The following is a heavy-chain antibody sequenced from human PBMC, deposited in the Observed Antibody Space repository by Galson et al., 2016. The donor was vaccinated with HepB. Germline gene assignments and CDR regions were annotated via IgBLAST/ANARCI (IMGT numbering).Heavy chain of an antibody. CDR3: ARGPGRCSGGSCYSLDY. CDR2: IYHSGST. Sequence: SETLSLTCAVSGGSISSSNWWSWVRQPPGKGLEWIGEIYHSGSTNYNPSLKSRVTISVHKPKNQFSLRLSSVTAADTAVYYCARGPGRCSGGSCYSLDYWGQGTLVTVSS. CDR1: GGSISSSNW. J-gene: IGHJ4*02. D-gene: IGHD2-15*01. V-gene: IGHV4-4*02.